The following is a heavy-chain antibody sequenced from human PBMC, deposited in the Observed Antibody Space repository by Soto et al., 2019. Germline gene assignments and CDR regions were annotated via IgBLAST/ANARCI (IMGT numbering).Heavy chain of an antibody. Sequence: QVQLQQWGAGLLKPSETLSLPCASYVGSFRGSSGGGFAQPPGRGREGFGEINHSGSTNYNPSLKSRVTISVDTSKNQFSLKLSSVTAADTAVYYCARCDYDFWSGYYRGPFDYWGQGTLVTVSS. CDR1: VGSFRGSS. CDR3: ARCDYDFWSGYYRGPFDY. CDR2: INHSGST. V-gene: IGHV4-34*01. J-gene: IGHJ4*02. D-gene: IGHD3-3*01.